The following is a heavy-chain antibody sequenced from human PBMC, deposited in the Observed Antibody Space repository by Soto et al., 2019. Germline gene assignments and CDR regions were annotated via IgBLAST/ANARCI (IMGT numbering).Heavy chain of an antibody. CDR1: GDSVSSNSAA. CDR2: TYYRSKWYN. V-gene: IGHV6-1*01. D-gene: IGHD3-3*01. CDR3: AREGPGVVIITSFTFDI. Sequence: SQTLSLTCGISGDSVSSNSAAWNWIRQSPSRGLEWLGRTYYRSKWYNDYAVSVKSRITINPDTSKNQFSLQLNSVTPEDTAVDYCAREGPGVVIITSFTFDIWGQGTMVTVSS. J-gene: IGHJ3*02.